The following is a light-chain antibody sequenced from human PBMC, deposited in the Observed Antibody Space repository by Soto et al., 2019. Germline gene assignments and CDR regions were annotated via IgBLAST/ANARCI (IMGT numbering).Light chain of an antibody. CDR2: DAS. Sequence: EIVLTQSPATLSLSPGERATLSCRASQSVSSYLAWYQQKPGQAPRLLIYDASNRATGIPARFSGSGSGTDFTLTISSLEPEDFAVYYCQQYGGSVPWTFGQGTKVEI. CDR1: QSVSSY. V-gene: IGKV3-11*01. J-gene: IGKJ1*01. CDR3: QQYGGSVPWT.